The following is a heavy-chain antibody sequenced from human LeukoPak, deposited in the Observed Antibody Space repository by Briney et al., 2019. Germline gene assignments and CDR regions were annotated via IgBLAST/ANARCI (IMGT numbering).Heavy chain of an antibody. J-gene: IGHJ4*02. CDR3: ARETTVTFDY. D-gene: IGHD4-17*01. V-gene: IGHV3-48*03. CDR1: GFTFSSYE. CDR2: ISSSGSTI. Sequence: GGSLRLSRAASGFTFSSYEMNWVRQAPGKGLEWVSYISSSGSTIYYADSVKGRFTISRDNAKNSLYLQMNSLRAEDTAVYYCARETTVTFDYWGQGTLVTVSS.